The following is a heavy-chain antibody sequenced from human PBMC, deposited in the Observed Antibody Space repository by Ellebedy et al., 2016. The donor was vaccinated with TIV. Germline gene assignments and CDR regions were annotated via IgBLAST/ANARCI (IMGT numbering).Heavy chain of an antibody. CDR3: AKDGGVNGPNYYYYYGMDV. Sequence: SLKISXAASGFTFDDYAMHWVRQAPGKGLEWVSGISWNSGSIGYADSVKGRFTISRDNAKNSLYLQMNSLRAEDTALYYCAKDGGVNGPNYYYYYGMDVWGQGTTVTVSS. CDR1: GFTFDDYA. CDR2: ISWNSGSI. J-gene: IGHJ6*02. V-gene: IGHV3-9*01. D-gene: IGHD3-16*01.